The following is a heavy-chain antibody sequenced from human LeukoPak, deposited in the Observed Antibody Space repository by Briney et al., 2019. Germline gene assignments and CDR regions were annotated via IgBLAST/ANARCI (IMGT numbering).Heavy chain of an antibody. CDR3: ARINLWPGNWIDS. J-gene: IGHJ5*01. D-gene: IGHD2/OR15-2a*01. CDR1: GGSFGDHF. CDR2: VNQRGTI. V-gene: IGHV4-34*04. Sequence: SATLSLTCGLNGGSFGDHFWGWFRQSPGKGLEWIGEVNQRGTINSNPSLKSRGAISVETSKNQFSLKLTSVTAADTAVYYCARINLWPGNWIDSWGQGSLVTVSS.